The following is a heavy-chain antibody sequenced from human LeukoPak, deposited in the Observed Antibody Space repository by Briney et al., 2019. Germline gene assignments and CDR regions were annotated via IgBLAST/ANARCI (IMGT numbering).Heavy chain of an antibody. Sequence: PGGSLRLSCAVSGFTFSSYGMSWVRQAPGKGLEWVSAISGSGGSTYYADSVKGRFTISRDNSENTLYLQMNSLRAEDTAIYYCARRAGTGDRDYFDSWGQGTLVTVSS. V-gene: IGHV3-23*01. J-gene: IGHJ4*02. CDR3: ARRAGTGDRDYFDS. D-gene: IGHD3/OR15-3a*01. CDR1: GFTFSSYG. CDR2: ISGSGGST.